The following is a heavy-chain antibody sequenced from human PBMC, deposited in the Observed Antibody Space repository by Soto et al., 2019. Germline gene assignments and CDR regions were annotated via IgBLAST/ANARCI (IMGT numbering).Heavy chain of an antibody. CDR2: IYYSGST. J-gene: IGHJ4*02. V-gene: IGHV4-61*01. CDR1: GGSVSSGSYY. D-gene: IGHD2-2*01. CDR3: ARDTDAAMFRY. Sequence: QVQLQESGPGLVKPSETLSLTCTVSGGSVSSGSYYWSWIRQPPGKGLEWIGYIYYSGSTNYNPSLNSRVSISVATAKNQFSLTLSAVTAADTAFYYWARDTDAAMFRYWGQGSLLTVAS.